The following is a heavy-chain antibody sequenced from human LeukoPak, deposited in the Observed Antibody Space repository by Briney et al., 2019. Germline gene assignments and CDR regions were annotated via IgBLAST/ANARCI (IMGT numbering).Heavy chain of an antibody. Sequence: SVKVSCKASGYTFTSYGISWVRQAPGQGLEWMGGIIPIFGTANYAQKFQGRVTITADESTSTAYMGLSSLRSEDTAVYYCARVAAAGTPLGYWGQGTLVTVSS. V-gene: IGHV1-69*13. J-gene: IGHJ4*02. CDR3: ARVAAAGTPLGY. CDR1: GYTFTSYG. D-gene: IGHD6-13*01. CDR2: IIPIFGTA.